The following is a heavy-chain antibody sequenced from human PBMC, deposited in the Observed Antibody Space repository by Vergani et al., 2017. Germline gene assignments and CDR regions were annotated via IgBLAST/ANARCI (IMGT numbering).Heavy chain of an antibody. D-gene: IGHD3-10*01. Sequence: QVQLVQSGSELKKPGASVKVSCKASGYTFTSYAMNWVRQAPGQGLEWMGWINTNTENPTNAQGFTGRFVFSLDTSVSTAYLQISSLKAEDTAVYYCARDLPYYYGSVRYCSAFDIWGQGTMVTVSS. CDR1: GYTFTSYA. J-gene: IGHJ3*02. V-gene: IGHV7-4-1*02. CDR2: INTNTENP. CDR3: ARDLPYYYGSVRYCSAFDI.